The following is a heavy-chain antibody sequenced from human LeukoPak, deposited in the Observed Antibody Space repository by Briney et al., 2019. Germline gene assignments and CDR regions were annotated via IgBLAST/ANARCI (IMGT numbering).Heavy chain of an antibody. V-gene: IGHV4-4*07. CDR1: GGSISSYY. D-gene: IGHD3-10*01. Sequence: SETLSLTCTVSGGSISSYYWSWIRQPAGKGPEWIGRIYTSGSTNYNPSLKSRVTMSVDTSKNQFSLKLSSVTAADTAVYYCARDMVRGVSLNWFDPWGQGTLVTVSS. CDR2: IYTSGST. CDR3: ARDMVRGVSLNWFDP. J-gene: IGHJ5*02.